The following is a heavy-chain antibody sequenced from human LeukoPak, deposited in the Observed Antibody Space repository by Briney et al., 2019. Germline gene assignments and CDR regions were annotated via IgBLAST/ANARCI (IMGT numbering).Heavy chain of an antibody. Sequence: SETLSPTCAVSGGSIGSSYWSWIRQPPGKGLEWIGYIYYSGSTNYNPSLKSRVTISVDTSKNQFSLKLSSVTAADTALYYCAKGRPRSWFGELLSEWFDPWGQGTLVTVSS. D-gene: IGHD3-10*01. CDR2: IYYSGST. J-gene: IGHJ5*02. CDR3: AKGRPRSWFGELLSEWFDP. CDR1: GGSIGSSY. V-gene: IGHV4-59*08.